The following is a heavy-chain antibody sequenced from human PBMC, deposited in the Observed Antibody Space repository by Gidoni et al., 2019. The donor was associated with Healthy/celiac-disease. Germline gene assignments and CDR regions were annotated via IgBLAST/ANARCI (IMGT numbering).Heavy chain of an antibody. V-gene: IGHV4-61*02. CDR1: GGSISSGSYY. CDR2: IYTSGST. J-gene: IGHJ4*02. Sequence: QVQLQESGPGLVKPSQTLSLTCTVSGGSISSGSYYWSWIRQPAGKGLEWIGRIYTSGSTNYNPPLKSRVTISVDTSKNQFSLKLSSVTAADTAVYYCARVPAAFRTHYFDYWGQGTLVTVSS. D-gene: IGHD1-1*01. CDR3: ARVPAAFRTHYFDY.